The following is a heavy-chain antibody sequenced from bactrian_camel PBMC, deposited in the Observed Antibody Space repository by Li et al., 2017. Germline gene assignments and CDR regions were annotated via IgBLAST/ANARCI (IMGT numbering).Heavy chain of an antibody. J-gene: IGHJ4*01. CDR1: PAMFSLRC. V-gene: IGHV3S53*01. D-gene: IGHD4*01. Sequence: VQLVESGGGSVQTGGSLRLSCASSPAMFSLRCMGWFRQAADKEREAVAAVDGNGRASYADYVQGRFTISKDNAKNTLYLQMNSLKPEHTAIYYCATRNRPFGGNCDLDVSMYSGWGQGTQVTVS. CDR3: ATRNRPFGGNCDLDVSMYSG. CDR2: VDGNGRA.